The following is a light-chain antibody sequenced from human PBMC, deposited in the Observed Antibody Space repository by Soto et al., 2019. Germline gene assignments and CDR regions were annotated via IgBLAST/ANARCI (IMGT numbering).Light chain of an antibody. V-gene: IGKV1-12*01. CDR1: QDINSR. CDR3: QQADSLPRT. CDR2: FAF. J-gene: IGKJ4*01. Sequence: DIQMTQSPSSVSASVGDRVTITCRASQDINSRLAWYQQKPGEAPKLLIYFAFNLESGVPSRFIGSGSGTDFTLTITSLQPEDFATYYCQQADSLPRTFGGGTKVDIK.